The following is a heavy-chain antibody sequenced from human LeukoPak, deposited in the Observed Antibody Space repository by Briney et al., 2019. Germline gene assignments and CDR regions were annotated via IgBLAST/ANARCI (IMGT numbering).Heavy chain of an antibody. CDR2: IIPIFGTA. CDR3: AREEREPRGWFDP. Sequence: SVKVSCKASGGTFSSYAISWVRQAPGQGLEWMGGIIPIFGTANYAQKFQGRVTVTTDESTSTAYMELSSLRSEDTAVYYCAREEREPRGWFDPWGQGTLVTVSS. J-gene: IGHJ5*02. V-gene: IGHV1-69*05. CDR1: GGTFSSYA. D-gene: IGHD1-26*01.